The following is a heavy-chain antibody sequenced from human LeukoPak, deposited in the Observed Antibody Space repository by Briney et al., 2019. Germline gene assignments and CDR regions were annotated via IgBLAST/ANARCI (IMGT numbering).Heavy chain of an antibody. Sequence: GGSLRLSCADSGFTFSSFWMNWVRQAPGKELEWVANIKQDGSERYYVDSVRGRFTISRDNAKKSLYLEMNSLRAEDTAVYYCARLHTAMVVDAFDIWGQGTMVTVSS. CDR3: ARLHTAMVVDAFDI. CDR2: IKQDGSER. J-gene: IGHJ3*02. D-gene: IGHD5-18*01. V-gene: IGHV3-7*01. CDR1: GFTFSSFW.